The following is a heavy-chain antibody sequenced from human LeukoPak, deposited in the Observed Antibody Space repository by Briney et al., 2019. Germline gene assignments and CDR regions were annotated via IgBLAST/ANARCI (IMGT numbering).Heavy chain of an antibody. CDR1: GFTVSSNY. CDR3: AKKYYHYMDV. Sequence: GGSLRLSCAASGFTVSSNYMSWVRQAPGKGLEWVSAISTSGGRTYYADSVKGRFTISRDNSKNTLYLQIHSLRAEDTAVYYCAKKYYHYMDVWGKGTTVTVSS. CDR2: ISTSGGRT. V-gene: IGHV3-23*01. D-gene: IGHD6-6*01. J-gene: IGHJ6*03.